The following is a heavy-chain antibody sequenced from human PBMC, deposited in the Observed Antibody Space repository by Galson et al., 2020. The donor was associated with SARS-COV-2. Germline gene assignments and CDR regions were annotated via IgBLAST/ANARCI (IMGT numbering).Heavy chain of an antibody. CDR2: IKPDGSDK. Sequence: GSLRLSCVGSGFTFSIHWMSWVRQAPGKGLEWVADIKPDGSDKYYVDSVKGRFTIARDNAKNSVYLQMNSLRAEDTAMYYCARGHWGRDYWGQGTLVTVSS. D-gene: IGHD7-27*01. V-gene: IGHV3-7*04. J-gene: IGHJ4*02. CDR3: ARGHWGRDY. CDR1: GFTFSIHW.